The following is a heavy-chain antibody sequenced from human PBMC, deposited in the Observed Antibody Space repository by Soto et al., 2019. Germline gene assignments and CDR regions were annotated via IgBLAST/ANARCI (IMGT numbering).Heavy chain of an antibody. V-gene: IGHV3-21*01. D-gene: IGHD3-22*01. CDR3: AREKWFRQAGFDS. J-gene: IGHJ4*02. Sequence: GGSLRLSCAASGFKFSTYNMNWVRQAPGKGLEWVSSISSGGGYVYYGDSAKGRFSISRDNAKNSLFLQMDSLRVEDTAVYFCAREKWFRQAGFDSWGPGTLVTVSS. CDR1: GFKFSTYN. CDR2: ISSGGGYV.